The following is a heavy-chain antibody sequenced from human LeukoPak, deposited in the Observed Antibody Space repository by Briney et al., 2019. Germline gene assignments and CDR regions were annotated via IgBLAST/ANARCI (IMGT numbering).Heavy chain of an antibody. CDR3: ARNDYYLDS. Sequence: SETLSLTCAVYGGSFSGYYWSWIRQPPGKGLEWIGEINHSGSTNYNPSLKSRVTISVDTSKNQFSLKLSSVTAADTAVYYCARNDYYLDSWGQGTLVTVSS. J-gene: IGHJ4*02. V-gene: IGHV4-34*01. CDR1: GGSFSGYY. D-gene: IGHD3-3*01. CDR2: INHSGST.